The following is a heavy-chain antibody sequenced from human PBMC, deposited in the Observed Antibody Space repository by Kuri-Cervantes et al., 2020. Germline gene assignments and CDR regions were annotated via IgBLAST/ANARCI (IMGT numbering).Heavy chain of an antibody. V-gene: IGHV3-30*02. Sequence: GGSLRLSCAASGFTFSDYDMHWVRQAPGKGLEWVAFIRYDGSNKYYADSVKGRFTISRDNSKNTLYLQMNSLRAEDTAVYYCAKDLSIQLWSAFDIWGQGTMVTVSS. CDR2: IRYDGSNK. CDR1: GFTFSDYD. J-gene: IGHJ3*02. D-gene: IGHD5-18*01. CDR3: AKDLSIQLWSAFDI.